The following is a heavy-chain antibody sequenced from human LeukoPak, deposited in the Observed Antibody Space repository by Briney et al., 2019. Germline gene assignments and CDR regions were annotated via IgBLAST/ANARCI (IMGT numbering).Heavy chain of an antibody. J-gene: IGHJ4*02. CDR1: GFTVISND. Sequence: GGSLRLSCAASGFTVISNDMTWVRQAPGKGLEWVSVLYSDGNTKYADSVQGRFTISRDNYKNTLYLEMNSLSPDDTAVYYCARGVEPLVANTLAYWGQGTLVTVSS. V-gene: IGHV3-53*01. D-gene: IGHD1-14*01. CDR2: LYSDGNT. CDR3: ARGVEPLVANTLAY.